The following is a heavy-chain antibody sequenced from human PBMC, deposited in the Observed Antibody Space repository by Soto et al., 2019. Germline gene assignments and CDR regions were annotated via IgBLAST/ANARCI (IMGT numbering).Heavy chain of an antibody. V-gene: IGHV3-30-3*01. CDR3: ARVRDQLLFYYYYGMDV. Sequence: QVQLVESGGGVVQPGRSLRLSCSASGFTFSSYAMHWVRQAPGKGLERVAVISYDGSNKYYADSVKGRFTISRDNSKNTLYLQMNSLRAEDTAVYYCARVRDQLLFYYYYGMDVWGQGTTVTVSS. J-gene: IGHJ6*02. D-gene: IGHD2-2*01. CDR1: GFTFSSYA. CDR2: ISYDGSNK.